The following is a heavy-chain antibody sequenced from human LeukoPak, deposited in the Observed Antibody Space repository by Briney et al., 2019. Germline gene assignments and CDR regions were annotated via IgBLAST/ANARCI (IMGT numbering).Heavy chain of an antibody. Sequence: SGTLSLTCAVSGGSISSSNWWSWVRQPPGKGLEWIGEIYHSGSTNYNPSLKSRVTTSVDTSKNQFSLNLNSVTAADTAVYYCARGGAARLHFQNWGQGTLVTVSS. CDR3: ARGGAARLHFQN. J-gene: IGHJ1*01. CDR1: GGSISSSNW. D-gene: IGHD6-6*01. V-gene: IGHV4-4*02. CDR2: IYHSGST.